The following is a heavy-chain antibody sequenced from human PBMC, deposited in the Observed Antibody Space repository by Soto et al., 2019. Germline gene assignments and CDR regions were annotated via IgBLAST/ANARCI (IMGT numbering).Heavy chain of an antibody. CDR1: GDSVSSNSVA. Sequence: PSQTLSLTCAISGDSVSSNSVAWNWIRQSPSRGLEWLGRTYYRSKWYDDYAVSVKSRITINPDTSKNQFSLQRNSVTPEDTAVFFCAREAGFTLSVLFHEGGKGTLVTFSS. CDR2: TYYRSKWYD. CDR3: AREAGFTLSVLFHE. V-gene: IGHV6-1*01. D-gene: IGHD3-3*01. J-gene: IGHJ4*02.